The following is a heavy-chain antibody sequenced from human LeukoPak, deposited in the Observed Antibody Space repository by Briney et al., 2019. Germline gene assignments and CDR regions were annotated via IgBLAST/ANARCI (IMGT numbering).Heavy chain of an antibody. D-gene: IGHD6-19*01. V-gene: IGHV4-59*01. Sequence: PSETLSLTCSVSGGSMSGYYRSWIRQSPGKGLEWIGYIYYTGNTNYNPSLKSRVTISVDTSKNQFSLKLSSVTAADTAVYYCASRQWLGGADYWGQGTLVTVSS. J-gene: IGHJ4*02. CDR2: IYYTGNT. CDR1: GGSMSGYY. CDR3: ASRQWLGGADY.